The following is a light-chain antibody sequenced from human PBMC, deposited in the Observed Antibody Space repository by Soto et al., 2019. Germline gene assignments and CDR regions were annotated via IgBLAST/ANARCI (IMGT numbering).Light chain of an antibody. CDR3: QQRSNWLTWT. V-gene: IGKV3-15*01. Sequence: EIVMTQSPATLSVSPGERATLSCRASQSVTSNLAWYQQKPGQAPRLLFYGASTRATGIPARFSGSGSGTEFTLTVSSLEPEDFAVYYCQQRSNWLTWTFGQGTKVDIK. CDR2: GAS. J-gene: IGKJ1*01. CDR1: QSVTSN.